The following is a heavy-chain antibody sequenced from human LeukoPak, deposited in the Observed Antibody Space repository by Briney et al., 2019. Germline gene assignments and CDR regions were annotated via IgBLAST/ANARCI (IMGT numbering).Heavy chain of an antibody. J-gene: IGHJ4*02. CDR3: ARAIAAAEDY. CDR2: INHSGST. Sequence: SETLSLTCTVSGGSISSSSYYWGWIRQPPGKGLEWIGEINHSGSTNYNPSLKSRVTISVDTSKNQFSLKLSSVTAADTAVYYCARAIAAAEDYWGQGTLVTVSS. CDR1: GGSISSSSYY. D-gene: IGHD6-13*01. V-gene: IGHV4-39*07.